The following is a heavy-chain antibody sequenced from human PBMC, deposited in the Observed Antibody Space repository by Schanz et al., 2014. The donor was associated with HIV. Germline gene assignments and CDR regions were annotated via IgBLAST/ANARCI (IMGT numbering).Heavy chain of an antibody. CDR1: GYTFVNND. CDR3: ARGPDYSSASYKFDF. Sequence: QVQLVQSGAEAKKPGASVRISCKASGYTFVNNDINWIRQAPGPGPEWMGWMNPDSGNAGYAQKLQGRVSMTRSVSKNTAYMELRSLTSEDTAVYFCARGPDYSSASYKFDFWGQGTPVIV. J-gene: IGHJ4*02. CDR2: MNPDSGNA. D-gene: IGHD4-4*01. V-gene: IGHV1-8*01.